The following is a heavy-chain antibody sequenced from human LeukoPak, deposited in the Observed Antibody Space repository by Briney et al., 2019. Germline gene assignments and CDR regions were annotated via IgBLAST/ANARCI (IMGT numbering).Heavy chain of an antibody. Sequence: PSETLSLTCALSGDSITSGVFSWSWIRPPPRKGVELIGYIYHSGSTYYNPSLKSRVTISVDRSKNQFSLKLSSVTAAGTAVYYCARSERWDANWYFVLWGRGTLVTVSS. J-gene: IGHJ2*01. CDR1: GDSITSGVFS. CDR2: IYHSGST. D-gene: IGHD4-23*01. CDR3: ARSERWDANWYFVL. V-gene: IGHV4-30-2*01.